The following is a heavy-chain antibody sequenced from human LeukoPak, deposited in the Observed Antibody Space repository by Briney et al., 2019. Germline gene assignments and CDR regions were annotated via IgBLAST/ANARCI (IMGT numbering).Heavy chain of an antibody. CDR3: ARGGRDGYNFQDY. V-gene: IGHV4-34*01. J-gene: IGHJ4*02. Sequence: SSETLSHTCAVYGGSFSGYYWSWIRQPPGKGLEWIGEINHSGSTNYNPSLKSRVTISVDTSKNQFSLKLSSVTAADTAVYYCARGGRDGYNFQDYWGQGTLVTVSS. D-gene: IGHD5-24*01. CDR1: GGSFSGYY. CDR2: INHSGST.